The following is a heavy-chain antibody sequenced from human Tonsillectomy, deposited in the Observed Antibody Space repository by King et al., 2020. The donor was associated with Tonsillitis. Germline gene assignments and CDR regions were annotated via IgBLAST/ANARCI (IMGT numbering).Heavy chain of an antibody. Sequence: VQLQQSGPGLVKPSQTLSLTCAISGDSVSSNSAAWNWIRQSPSRGLEWLGRTYYRSKWYNNYAVSLKSRITINLDTSKNQFSLQLNSVTPEDTAVYYCAREYGGYGVYDWTNRYFDLWGRGTLVTVSS. CDR2: TYYRSKWYN. J-gene: IGHJ2*01. D-gene: IGHD5/OR15-5a*01. CDR3: AREYGGYGVYDWTNRYFDL. CDR1: GDSVSSNSAA. V-gene: IGHV6-1*01.